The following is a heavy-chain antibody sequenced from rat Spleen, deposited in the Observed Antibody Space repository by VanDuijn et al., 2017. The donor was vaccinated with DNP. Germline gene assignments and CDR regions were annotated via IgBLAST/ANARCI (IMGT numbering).Heavy chain of an antibody. CDR3: ARHGRRVFDY. CDR2: ISYFGDNT. Sequence: EVRLVESGGGLVQPGRSLKLSCAASGFTFSDYYMAWVRQAPTKGLELVASISYFGDNTYSGDSVKGRFTISRDNAKSTLYLQMNSLRSEDMATYYCARHGRRVFDYWGQGVMVTVSS. V-gene: IGHV5-22*01. J-gene: IGHJ2*01. CDR1: GFTFSDYY. D-gene: IGHD1-11*01.